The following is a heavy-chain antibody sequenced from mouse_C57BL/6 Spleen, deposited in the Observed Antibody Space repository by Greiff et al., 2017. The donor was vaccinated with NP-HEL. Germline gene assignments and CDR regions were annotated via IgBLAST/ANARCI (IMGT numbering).Heavy chain of an antibody. CDR2: ISDGGSYT. V-gene: IGHV5-4*01. CDR3: ARESLTAYFDV. J-gene: IGHJ1*03. Sequence: EVQLVESGGGLVKPGGSLKLSCAASGFTFSSYAMSWVRQTPEKRLEWVATISDGGSYTYYPDNVKGRFTISRDNAKNNLYLQMSHLKSEDTAMYYCARESLTAYFDVWGTGTTVTVSS. CDR1: GFTFSSYA. D-gene: IGHD1-2*01.